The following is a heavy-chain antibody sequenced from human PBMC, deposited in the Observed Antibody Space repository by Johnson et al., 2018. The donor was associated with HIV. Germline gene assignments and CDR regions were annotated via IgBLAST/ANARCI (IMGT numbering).Heavy chain of an antibody. V-gene: IGHV3-30-3*01. CDR3: ARDYPYDRSPRGAFDI. Sequence: HVQLVESGGGVVQPGRSLRLSCAASGFTFSSYAMHWVRQAPGKGLEWVAVISYDGSNKYYADSVKGRFTISRDNSKNTLYLQMNSLRAEDTAVYFCARDYPYDRSPRGAFDIWGQGTMVTVSS. J-gene: IGHJ3*02. CDR1: GFTFSSYA. D-gene: IGHD3-22*01. CDR2: ISYDGSNK.